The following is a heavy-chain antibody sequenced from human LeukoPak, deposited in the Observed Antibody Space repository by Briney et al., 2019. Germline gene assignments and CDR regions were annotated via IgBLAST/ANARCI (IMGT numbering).Heavy chain of an antibody. CDR3: ARVVGDWNGRLPPWFDP. CDR2: IYYTGRT. J-gene: IGHJ5*02. CDR1: GRSIHSNY. D-gene: IGHD1-1*01. V-gene: IGHV4-59*01. Sequence: SETLSLPRTVSGRSIHSNYWSWMRQPPGKGLEWIGYIYYTGRTNCNPSLQSRVTIPVDTSKNLFSLQLNSVTAADTAVYYCARVVGDWNGRLPPWFDPWGQGTLVTVSS.